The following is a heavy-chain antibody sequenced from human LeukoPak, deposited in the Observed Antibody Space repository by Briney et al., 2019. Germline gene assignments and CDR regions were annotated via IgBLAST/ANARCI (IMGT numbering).Heavy chain of an antibody. CDR3: ARGGLMVYAFDY. J-gene: IGHJ4*02. D-gene: IGHD2-8*01. CDR1: GFTLSSYW. CDR2: IKKDGSEK. Sequence: PGGSLRLSCAASGFTLSSYWVSWVRQAPGKGLEWVANIKKDGSEKYYVDSVKGRFTISRDNAKNSLYLQMNSLRAEDTAVYYCARGGLMVYAFDYWGQGTLVTVSS. V-gene: IGHV3-7*01.